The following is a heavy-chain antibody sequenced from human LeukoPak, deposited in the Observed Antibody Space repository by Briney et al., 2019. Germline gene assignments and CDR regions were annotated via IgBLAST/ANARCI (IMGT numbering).Heavy chain of an antibody. CDR3: AKDYLGGYTYGSPFDF. CDR1: GFTFSSYG. V-gene: IGHV3-30*02. D-gene: IGHD5-18*01. J-gene: IGHJ4*02. CDR2: IRYDGSNK. Sequence: PGGSLRLSCAASGFTFSSYGMHRVRQATGKGLEWVAFIRYDGSNKYYADSVKGRFTISRDNSKNTLYLQMNSLRAEDTAVYYCAKDYLGGYTYGSPFDFWGQGTLVTVSS.